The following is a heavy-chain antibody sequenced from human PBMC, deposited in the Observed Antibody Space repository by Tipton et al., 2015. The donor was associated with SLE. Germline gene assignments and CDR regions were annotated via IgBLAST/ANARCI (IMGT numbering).Heavy chain of an antibody. V-gene: IGHV4-39*07. CDR2: IYYSGST. CDR1: GGSISSSSYY. Sequence: TLSLTCTVSGGSISSSSYYWGWIRQPPGKGLEWIGSIYYSGSTYYNPSLKSRVTISVDTSKNQFSLKLSSVTAADTAVYYCASVSGYGDYYYYGMDVWGQGTTVTVSS. J-gene: IGHJ6*02. D-gene: IGHD5-12*01. CDR3: ASVSGYGDYYYYGMDV.